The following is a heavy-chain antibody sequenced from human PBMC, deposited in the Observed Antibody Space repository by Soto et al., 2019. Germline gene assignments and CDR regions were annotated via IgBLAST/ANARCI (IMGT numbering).Heavy chain of an antibody. Sequence: QVQLVQSGAEVKKPGASVKVSCKASGYTFTSYYMHWVRQAPGQGLEWMGIINPSGGSTSYAQKFQGRVTMTRDTSTSTVYMGLSSLRSEDTAVYYCARGKFVVVVAADWFDPWGQGTLVTVSS. CDR1: GYTFTSYY. J-gene: IGHJ5*02. CDR2: INPSGGST. CDR3: ARGKFVVVVAADWFDP. V-gene: IGHV1-46*01. D-gene: IGHD2-15*01.